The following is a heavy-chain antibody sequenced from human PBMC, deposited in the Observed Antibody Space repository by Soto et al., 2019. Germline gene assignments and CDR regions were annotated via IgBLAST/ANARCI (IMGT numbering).Heavy chain of an antibody. V-gene: IGHV3-21*01. Sequence: EVQLVESGGGLVKPGGSLRLSCAASGFTFSSYSMNWVRQAPGKGLEWVSSISSSSSYIYYADSVKGRFTISRDNAKNSLYLQMNSLRAEDTAVYYCARRMVRGGYYFDYWGQGTLVTVSS. CDR1: GFTFSSYS. D-gene: IGHD3-10*01. J-gene: IGHJ4*02. CDR2: ISSSSSYI. CDR3: ARRMVRGGYYFDY.